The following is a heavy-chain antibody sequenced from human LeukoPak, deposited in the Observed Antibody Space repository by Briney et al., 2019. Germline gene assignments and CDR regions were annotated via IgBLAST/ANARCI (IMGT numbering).Heavy chain of an antibody. CDR2: IIPIFGTA. CDR1: GGTFSSYA. V-gene: IGHV1-69*13. Sequence: GASVKVSCKASGGTFSSYAISWVRQAPGQGLEWMGGIIPIFGTANYAQKFQRRVTITADESTSTAYMELRSLRSEDTAVYYCATRPNTYYYGSGSSHYFEYWGQGTLVTVSS. D-gene: IGHD3-10*01. J-gene: IGHJ4*02. CDR3: ATRPNTYYYGSGSSHYFEY.